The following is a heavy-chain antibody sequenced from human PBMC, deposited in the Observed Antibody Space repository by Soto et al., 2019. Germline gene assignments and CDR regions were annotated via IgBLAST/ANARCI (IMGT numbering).Heavy chain of an antibody. D-gene: IGHD3-3*01. CDR2: INHSGST. CDR1: GGSFIGYY. Sequence: PSETLSLTCAVYGGSFIGYYCSCVRHPPGKGLEWIGEINHSGSTNYNPSLKSRVTISVDTSKNQFSLKLSSVTAADTAVYYCARVYDFWRYGMDVWGQGTTVTVSS. V-gene: IGHV4-34*01. CDR3: ARVYDFWRYGMDV. J-gene: IGHJ6*02.